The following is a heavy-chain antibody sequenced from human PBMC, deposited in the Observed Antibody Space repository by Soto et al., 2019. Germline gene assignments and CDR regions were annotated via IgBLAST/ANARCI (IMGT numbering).Heavy chain of an antibody. Sequence: SETLSLTCTVSGGSISSSSYYWGWIRQPPGKGLEWIGSIYYSGSTSYNPSLKSRVTISVDTSKNQFSLKLSSVTAADTAVYYCARNPLQRFRTTNWFDPWGQGTLVT. CDR1: GGSISSSSYY. V-gene: IGHV4-39*01. J-gene: IGHJ5*02. CDR3: ARNPLQRFRTTNWFDP. D-gene: IGHD1-1*01. CDR2: IYYSGST.